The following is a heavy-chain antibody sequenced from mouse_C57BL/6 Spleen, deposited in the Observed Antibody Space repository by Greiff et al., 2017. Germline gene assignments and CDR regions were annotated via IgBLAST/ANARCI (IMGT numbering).Heavy chain of an antibody. CDR1: GYTFTDYY. CDR2: IYPGSGNT. CDR3: ARRGKFGNPFAY. D-gene: IGHD2-1*01. Sequence: VQLQQSGAELVRPGASVKLSCKASGYTFTDYYINWVKQRPGQGLEWIARIYPGSGNTYYNEKFKGKATLTAEKSSSTAYMQLSSLTSEDSAVYFCARRGKFGNPFAYWGQGTLVTVSA. J-gene: IGHJ3*01. V-gene: IGHV1-76*01.